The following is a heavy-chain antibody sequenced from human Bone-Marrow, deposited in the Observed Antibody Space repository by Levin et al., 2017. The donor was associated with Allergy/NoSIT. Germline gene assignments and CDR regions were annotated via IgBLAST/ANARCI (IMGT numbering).Heavy chain of an antibody. Sequence: PSETLSLTCAVSGYSISSGYYWGWIRQPPGKGLEWIGSIYHSGSTYYNPSLKSRVTISVDTSKNQFSLKLSSVTAADTAVYYCARDKVEFWSGSGSMGSPFDYWGQGTLVTVSS. CDR3: ARDKVEFWSGSGSMGSPFDY. J-gene: IGHJ4*02. CDR2: IYHSGST. D-gene: IGHD3-3*01. CDR1: GYSISSGYY. V-gene: IGHV4-38-2*02.